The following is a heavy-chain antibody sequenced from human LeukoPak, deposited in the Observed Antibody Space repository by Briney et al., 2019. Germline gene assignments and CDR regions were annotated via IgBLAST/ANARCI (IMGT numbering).Heavy chain of an antibody. V-gene: IGHV3-30*02. CDR2: IRYDGSKT. D-gene: IGHD2-21*01. J-gene: IGHJ4*02. CDR3: AKVDILLADFDY. Sequence: PGGSLRLSCAASGFRFTTYGMHWVRQAPGKGLEWVAFIRYDGSKTFYADSVKGRFTISRENAKNTLYLQMNSLRAEDTAVYYCAKVDILLADFDYWGQGTLVTVSS. CDR1: GFRFTTYG.